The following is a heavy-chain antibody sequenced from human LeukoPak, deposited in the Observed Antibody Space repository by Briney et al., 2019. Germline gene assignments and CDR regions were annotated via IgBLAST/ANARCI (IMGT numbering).Heavy chain of an antibody. D-gene: IGHD3-10*01. Sequence: RASVKVSCKASGGTFSGYAFSWVRQAPGQGLEWMGGIIPMFGRTNYAQTFQGRVTITADESTSTAYMELTRLRSDVTAVYYCARDQGLWFGELLPHGEYFQHWGQGTLVTVSS. CDR1: GGTFSGYA. CDR2: IIPMFGRT. V-gene: IGHV1-69*13. CDR3: ARDQGLWFGELLPHGEYFQH. J-gene: IGHJ1*01.